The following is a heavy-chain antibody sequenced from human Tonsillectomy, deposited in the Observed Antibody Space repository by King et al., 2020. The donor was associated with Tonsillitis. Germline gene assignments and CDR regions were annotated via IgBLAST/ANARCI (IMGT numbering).Heavy chain of an antibody. CDR3: ARAAVTNSWGRAFDI. V-gene: IGHV4-39*01. D-gene: IGHD4-17*01. CDR1: GGSISGSNYC. Sequence: QLQESGPGLVKPSETLSLTCAASGGSISGSNYCLGWIRQAPGRGLEWIGSIYYSGTNYSNPSLKSRVTISVDTSKNQISLKLSSMTAADTAVYYCARAAVTNSWGRAFDIWGQGTMVTVSS. CDR2: IYYSGTN. J-gene: IGHJ3*02.